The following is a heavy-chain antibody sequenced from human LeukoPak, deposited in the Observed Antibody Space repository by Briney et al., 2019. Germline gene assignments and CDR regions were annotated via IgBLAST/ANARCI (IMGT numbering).Heavy chain of an antibody. CDR1: GFTVSSNY. CDR2: IYSGGST. V-gene: IGHV3-66*04. D-gene: IGHD6-13*01. Sequence: PGGSLRLSCAASGFTVSSNYMSWVRQAPGKGLEWVSVIYSGGSTYYADSVKGRFTISRDNSKNTLYLQMNSLRAEDTAVYYCAKHLYSSSWSYFDYWGQGTLVTVSS. CDR3: AKHLYSSSWSYFDY. J-gene: IGHJ4*02.